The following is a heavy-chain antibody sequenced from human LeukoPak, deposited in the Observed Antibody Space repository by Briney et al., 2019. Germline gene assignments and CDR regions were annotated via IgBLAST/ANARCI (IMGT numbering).Heavy chain of an antibody. D-gene: IGHD3-10*01. CDR2: IYYSGST. Sequence: PSETLSLTCTVSGGSISSYYWSWIRQPPGKGLEWIGYIYYSGSTNYNPSLKSRVTISVDTSKNQFSLKLSSVTAADTAVYYCARDGSPKARLGFDYWGQGTLVTVSS. V-gene: IGHV4-59*01. CDR1: GGSISSYY. J-gene: IGHJ4*02. CDR3: ARDGSPKARLGFDY.